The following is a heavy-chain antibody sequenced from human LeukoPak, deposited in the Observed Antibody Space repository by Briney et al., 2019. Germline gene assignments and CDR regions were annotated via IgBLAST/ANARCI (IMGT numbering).Heavy chain of an antibody. J-gene: IGHJ4*02. D-gene: IGHD4-23*01. CDR3: ARVVTGAYYFDY. CDR2: ISSSSSYI. Sequence: GGSLRLSCAASGFTFGSYSMNWVRQAPGKGLEWVSSISSSSSYIYYADSVKGRFTISRDNAKNSLYLQMNSLRAEDTAVYYCARVVTGAYYFDYWGQGTLVTVSS. CDR1: GFTFGSYS. V-gene: IGHV3-21*01.